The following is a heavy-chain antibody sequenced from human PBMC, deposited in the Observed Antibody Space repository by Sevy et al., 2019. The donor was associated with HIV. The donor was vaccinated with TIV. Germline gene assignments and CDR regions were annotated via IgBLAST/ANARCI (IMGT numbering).Heavy chain of an antibody. Sequence: GGSLRLSCAASGFTFSTYAMGWVRQAPGKGLEWVSGISNSGNDIYYAGSMEGRFTISRDNSKSTLFLEMNNLRAEDTAVYYCAKDGAPYCTGGICFPYWYFDLWGRGALVTVSS. D-gene: IGHD2-8*02. CDR1: GFTFSTYA. V-gene: IGHV3-23*01. CDR2: ISNSGNDI. CDR3: AKDGAPYCTGGICFPYWYFDL. J-gene: IGHJ2*01.